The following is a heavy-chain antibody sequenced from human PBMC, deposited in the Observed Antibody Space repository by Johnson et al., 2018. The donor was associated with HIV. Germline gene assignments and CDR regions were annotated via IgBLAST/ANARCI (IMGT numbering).Heavy chain of an antibody. CDR2: ISYDGSNK. Sequence: QVQLVESGGGLVQPGRSLRLSCAASGFTFSTYALHWVRQAPGKGLEWVAVISYDGSNKYYADSVKARFTISKDNSKNTLYLQMNSLRAEDTAVYYWARVRRSGTYYGGAFDIWGQGKMVTVSS. J-gene: IGHJ3*02. CDR3: ARVRRSGTYYGGAFDI. V-gene: IGHV3-30-3*01. CDR1: GFTFSTYA. D-gene: IGHD1-26*01.